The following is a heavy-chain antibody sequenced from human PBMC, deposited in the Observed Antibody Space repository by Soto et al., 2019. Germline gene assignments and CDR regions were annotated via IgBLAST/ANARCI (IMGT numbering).Heavy chain of an antibody. Sequence: QVHLVQSEAEVKKPGSSVKVSCKASGGTFISYTVIWVRQAPGQGLEWVGGIIPVFNTTYYAQKFQGRVTILADKSTSPAYMELSNLRSEDTAVYYCARSLGRGWTPYWGQGTLVTGSS. CDR3: ARSLGRGWTPY. CDR2: IIPVFNTT. V-gene: IGHV1-69*06. CDR1: GGTFISYT. J-gene: IGHJ4*02. D-gene: IGHD6-19*01.